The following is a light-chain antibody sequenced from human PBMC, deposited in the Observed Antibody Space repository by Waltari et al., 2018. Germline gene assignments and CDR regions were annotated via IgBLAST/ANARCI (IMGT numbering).Light chain of an antibody. J-gene: IGKJ1*01. V-gene: IGKV3-20*01. CDR3: QQYNNSPWT. CDR1: QSIGSNY. CDR2: AAS. Sequence: PGERATLSCRASQSIGSNYLAWYQQRPGQAPRLLIYAASSRATGIPDRFSGGASGTDFTLTISRLEPEDFAVYFCQQYNNSPWTFGQGTKVEIK.